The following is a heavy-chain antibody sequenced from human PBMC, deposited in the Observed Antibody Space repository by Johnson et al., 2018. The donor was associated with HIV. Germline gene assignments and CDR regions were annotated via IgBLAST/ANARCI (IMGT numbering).Heavy chain of an antibody. J-gene: IGHJ3*01. CDR2: IRYDGSNK. Sequence: QVQLVESGGGLVKPGGSLRLSCAASGFTVSSNYMSWVRQAPGKGLEWVAFIRYDGSNKYYADSVKGRFTISRDNSKNTLYLQMNSLRAEDTAVYYCAKDKFMFLDNPVDAFDVWGQGTMVTFSS. CDR3: AKDKFMFLDNPVDAFDV. V-gene: IGHV3-30*02. D-gene: IGHD3/OR15-3a*01. CDR1: GFTVSSNY.